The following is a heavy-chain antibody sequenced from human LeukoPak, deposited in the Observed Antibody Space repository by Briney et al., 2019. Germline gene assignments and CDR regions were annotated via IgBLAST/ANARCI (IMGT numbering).Heavy chain of an antibody. Sequence: ASVKVSCKASGGTFSSYAISWVRQAPGQGLEWMGGIIPIFGTANYAQKFQGRVTITADESTSTAYMELSSLRSEDTAVYYCARWDGYNYVGRGWFDPWGQGTLVTVSS. CDR3: ARWDGYNYVGRGWFDP. CDR1: GGTFSSYA. CDR2: IIPIFGTA. V-gene: IGHV1-69*01. J-gene: IGHJ5*02. D-gene: IGHD5-24*01.